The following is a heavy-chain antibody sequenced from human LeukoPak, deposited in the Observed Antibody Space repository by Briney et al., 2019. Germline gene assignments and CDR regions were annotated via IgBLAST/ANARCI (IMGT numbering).Heavy chain of an antibody. J-gene: IGHJ4*02. CDR1: GFTFSSYW. Sequence: GGSLRLSCAASGFTFSSYWMSWVRQAPGKGLEWVANIKQDGSEKYYVDSVKGRFTISRDNAKNSLYLQMNSLRAEDTAVYYCARGVAPRSLNYDFWSGYFVYYFDYWGQGTLVTVSS. V-gene: IGHV3-7*01. CDR3: ARGVAPRSLNYDFWSGYFVYYFDY. D-gene: IGHD3-3*01. CDR2: IKQDGSEK.